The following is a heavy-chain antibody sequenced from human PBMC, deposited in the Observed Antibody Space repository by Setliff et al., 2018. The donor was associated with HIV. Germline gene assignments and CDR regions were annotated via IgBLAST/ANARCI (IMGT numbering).Heavy chain of an antibody. J-gene: IGHJ4*02. CDR2: IYHTGST. V-gene: IGHV4-34*01. D-gene: IGHD3-3*01. CDR3: ARSIVPVASGYCYFEY. CDR1: GGSFSGYY. Sequence: SETLSLTCAVYGGSFSGYYWSWIRQPPGNGLEWIGSIYHTGSTYYKPSLKSRVTISVDTSKNQFSLRLSSVAAGDTAVYYCARSIVPVASGYCYFEYWGQGTLVTVSS.